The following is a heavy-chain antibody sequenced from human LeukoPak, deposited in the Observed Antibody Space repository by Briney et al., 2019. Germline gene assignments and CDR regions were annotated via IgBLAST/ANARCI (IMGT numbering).Heavy chain of an antibody. J-gene: IGHJ4*02. CDR3: AKDIQCTY. D-gene: IGHD2-21*01. CDR1: GXTFSSSA. Sequence: PGGSLRLSCAASGXTFSSSAMTWVRQAPGKGLGWVSLISGSGGNTYYADSVKGRFTISRDNSKNTLYLQMNSLRAEDTAVYYCAKDIQCTYWGQGTLVTVSS. V-gene: IGHV3-23*01. CDR2: ISGSGGNT.